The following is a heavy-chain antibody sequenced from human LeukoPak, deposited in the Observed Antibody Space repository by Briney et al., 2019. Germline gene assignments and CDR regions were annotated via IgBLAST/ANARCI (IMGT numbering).Heavy chain of an antibody. J-gene: IGHJ3*02. CDR3: ARVRGFGELVNAFDI. D-gene: IGHD3-10*01. CDR2: ISANRTYI. V-gene: IGHV3-21*01. Sequence: PGGSLRLSCAASGFNFRTYSMIWVRQAPGKGLEWVSSISANRTYIYYADSVKGRFTISRDNVDNSLYLQMNSLRAEDTAVYYCARVRGFGELVNAFDIWGQGTMVTVSS. CDR1: GFNFRTYS.